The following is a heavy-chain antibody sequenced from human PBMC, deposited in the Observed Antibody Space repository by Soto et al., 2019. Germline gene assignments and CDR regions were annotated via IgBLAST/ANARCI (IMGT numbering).Heavy chain of an antibody. CDR2: IKSKTDGGTT. Sequence: EVQLVESGGGLVKPGGSLRLSCAASGFTFSNAWMSWVRQAPGKGLEWVGRIKSKTDGGTTDYAAPVKGRFTISRDDSKNTLYLQMNSLKTEDTAVYYCTTDFVSLIAAAWEIDYWGQGTLVTVSS. V-gene: IGHV3-15*01. CDR3: TTDFVSLIAAAWEIDY. D-gene: IGHD6-13*01. CDR1: GFTFSNAW. J-gene: IGHJ4*02.